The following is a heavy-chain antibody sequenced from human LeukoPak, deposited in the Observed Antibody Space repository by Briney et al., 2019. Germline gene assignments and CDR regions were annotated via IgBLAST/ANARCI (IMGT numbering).Heavy chain of an antibody. J-gene: IGHJ6*02. CDR1: GYTFTSYG. CDR3: ARGSPLRYFDWLSHYYYYGMDV. D-gene: IGHD3-9*01. V-gene: IGHV1-18*01. Sequence: APVKVSCKASGYTFTSYGISWVRQAPGQGLEWMGWISAYNGNTNYAQKLQGRVTMTTDTSTSTAYMELRSLRSDDTAVYYCARGSPLRYFDWLSHYYYYGMDVWGQGTTVTVSS. CDR2: ISAYNGNT.